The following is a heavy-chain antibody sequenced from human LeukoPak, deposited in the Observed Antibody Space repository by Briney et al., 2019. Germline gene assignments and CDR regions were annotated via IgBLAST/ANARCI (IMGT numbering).Heavy chain of an antibody. D-gene: IGHD2-15*01. CDR3: AKEGYCSGGSCYPYDPFDC. CDR1: AFIFSGHW. V-gene: IGHV3-23*01. CDR2: ISGSGGST. Sequence: RSGGSLRLSCEGSAFIFSGHWMNWVRQAPGKGLEWVSAISGSGGSTYYADSVKGRFTISRDNSKNTLYLQMNSLRAEDTAVYYCAKEGYCSGGSCYPYDPFDCWGQGTLVTVSS. J-gene: IGHJ4*02.